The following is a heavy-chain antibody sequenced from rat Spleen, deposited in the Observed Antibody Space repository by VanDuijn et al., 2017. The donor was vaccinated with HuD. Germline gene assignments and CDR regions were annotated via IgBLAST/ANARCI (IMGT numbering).Heavy chain of an antibody. CDR2: ISPSGGST. V-gene: IGHV5-25*01. J-gene: IGHJ2*01. D-gene: IGHD5-1*01. Sequence: EVQLVESGGGLVQPGRSLKLSCVASGFTFSDNYMAWVRQAPTKGLEWVASISPSGGSTYYRDSVKGRFTISRDNAKSTLYLQMDSLRSEDTATYYCARQLGYFDYWGQGVMVTVSS. CDR1: GFTFSDNY. CDR3: ARQLGYFDY.